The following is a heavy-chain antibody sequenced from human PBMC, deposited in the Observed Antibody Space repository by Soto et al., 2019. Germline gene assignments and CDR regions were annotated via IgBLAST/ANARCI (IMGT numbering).Heavy chain of an antibody. CDR3: ARDQSVAGPTTLFDP. J-gene: IGHJ5*02. CDR2: INSSGSST. Sequence: GGSLRLSCAASGFTFSSYAMSWVRQAPGKGLEWVSGINSSGSSTSDADSVKGRFTISRDNAKNTLYLQMNSLRAEDTAVYYCARDQSVAGPTTLFDPWGQGTLVTVSS. V-gene: IGHV3-23*01. CDR1: GFTFSSYA. D-gene: IGHD6-19*01.